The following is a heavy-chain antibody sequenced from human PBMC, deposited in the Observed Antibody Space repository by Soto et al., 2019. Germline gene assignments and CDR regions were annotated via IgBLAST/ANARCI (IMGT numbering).Heavy chain of an antibody. V-gene: IGHV4-34*01. J-gene: IGHJ4*02. CDR3: ARRYGSCFDY. CDR2: INHSGST. D-gene: IGHD5-18*01. Sequence: SETLSLTCTVSGGSISSYYWSWIRQPPGNGLEWIGEINHSGSTNDNPSLKSRVTISVDTSKNQFSLKVSSVTAADMAVYYCARRYGSCFDYWGQGTLVTVSS. CDR1: GGSISSYY.